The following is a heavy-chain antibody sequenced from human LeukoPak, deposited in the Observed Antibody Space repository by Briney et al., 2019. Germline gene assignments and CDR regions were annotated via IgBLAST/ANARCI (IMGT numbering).Heavy chain of an antibody. V-gene: IGHV4-59*01. J-gene: IGHJ4*02. CDR3: ARAVYQWLAFDY. D-gene: IGHD6-19*01. CDR1: GGSISSYY. Sequence: SETLSLTCTVSGGSISSYYWSWIRQPPGKGLEWIGFIYYTGSTNYNPSLKSRVTMSIDTSKNQVSLKLTSVTAADTAVYYCARAVYQWLAFDYWGQGTLVTVSS. CDR2: IYYTGST.